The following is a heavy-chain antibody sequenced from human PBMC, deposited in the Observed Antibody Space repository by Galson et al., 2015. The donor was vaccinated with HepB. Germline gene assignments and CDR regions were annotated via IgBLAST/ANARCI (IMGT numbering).Heavy chain of an antibody. J-gene: IGHJ6*02. CDR2: ISGSGGST. Sequence: SLRLSCAASGFTFSSYAMSWVRQAPGKGLEWVSAISGSGGSTYYADSVKGRFTIFRDNSKNTLYLQMNSLRAEDTAVYYCAKDTSLVVAATRYYYGMDVWGQGTTVTVSS. CDR3: AKDTSLVVAATRYYYGMDV. D-gene: IGHD2-15*01. CDR1: GFTFSSYA. V-gene: IGHV3-23*01.